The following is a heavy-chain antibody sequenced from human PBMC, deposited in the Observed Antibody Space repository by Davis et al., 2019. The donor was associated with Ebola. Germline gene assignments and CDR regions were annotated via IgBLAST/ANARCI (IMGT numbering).Heavy chain of an antibody. J-gene: IGHJ4*02. CDR3: AKEVVSATLLVLGPSDYYFDY. CDR1: GFTFSDYA. CDR2: IGGRDDTT. D-gene: IGHD2-15*01. V-gene: IGHV3-23*01. Sequence: GGSLRLSCAASGFTFSDYAMSWVRQAPGKGLAWVSSIGGRDDTTYYADSVKGRFTISRDNSKNTLYLHMNSLRAEDTAEYYCAKEVVSATLLVLGPSDYYFDYWGQGTLVTVSS.